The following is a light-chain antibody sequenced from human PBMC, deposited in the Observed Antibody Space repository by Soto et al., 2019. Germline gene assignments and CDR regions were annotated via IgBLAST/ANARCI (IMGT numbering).Light chain of an antibody. V-gene: IGKV1-33*01. Sequence: DVQMTQSPSSLSASLGDSVTITCHASQDINYYLNWYQQKPGKAPKLLIYAASNLEIGVPSRFSGGGSGTDFTLTISSLQREEIATYYCQQYVSLYPFGPGTKVEI. CDR2: AAS. CDR3: QQYVSLYP. CDR1: QDINYY. J-gene: IGKJ3*01.